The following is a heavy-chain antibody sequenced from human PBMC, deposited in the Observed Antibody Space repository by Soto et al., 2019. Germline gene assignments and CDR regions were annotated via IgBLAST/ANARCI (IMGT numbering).Heavy chain of an antibody. J-gene: IGHJ4*02. CDR2: ISYDGSNK. V-gene: IGHV3-30*18. Sequence: ESGGGVVQPGRSLRLSCAASGFTFSSYGMHWVRQAPGKGLEWVAVISYDGSNKYYADSVKGRFTISRDNSKNTLYLQMNSLRAEDTAVYYCAKDFVPGVVVVAATSHWGQGTLVTVSS. D-gene: IGHD2-15*01. CDR1: GFTFSSYG. CDR3: AKDFVPGVVVVAATSH.